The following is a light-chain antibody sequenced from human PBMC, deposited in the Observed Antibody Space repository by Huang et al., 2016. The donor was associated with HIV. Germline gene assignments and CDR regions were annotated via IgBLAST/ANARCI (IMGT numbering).Light chain of an antibody. V-gene: IGKV3-20*01. Sequence: EIVLTQSPGTLSLSPGERATLSCRASETVTSGYLAWYQQQPGQAPRLLIFVSSTRATGIPDRCTGSGSGTDFTLTITRLEREDFAMYYCQQYGGSPRTFGQGTKLELK. CDR1: ETVTSGY. CDR3: QQYGGSPRT. CDR2: VSS. J-gene: IGKJ2*01.